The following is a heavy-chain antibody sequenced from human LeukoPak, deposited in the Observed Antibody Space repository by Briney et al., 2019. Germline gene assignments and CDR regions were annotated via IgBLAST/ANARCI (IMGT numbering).Heavy chain of an antibody. D-gene: IGHD2-15*01. CDR2: ISSSGSTI. CDR1: GFTFSSYE. CDR3: ARDLCSGDSCSDY. J-gene: IGHJ4*02. V-gene: IGHV3-48*03. Sequence: PGESLRLSCAASGFTFSSYEMNWVRQAPGKGLEWLSYISSSGSTIYYADSVKGRFTISRDNAKNSLYLQMNGLRAEDTAIYYCARDLCSGDSCSDYWGQGTLVTVSS.